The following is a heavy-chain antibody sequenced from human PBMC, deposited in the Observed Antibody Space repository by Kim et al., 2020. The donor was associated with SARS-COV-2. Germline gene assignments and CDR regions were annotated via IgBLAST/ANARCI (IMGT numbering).Heavy chain of an antibody. Sequence: ASVKVSCKASGYTFTSYYMHWVRQAPGQGLEWMGIINPSGGSTSYAQKFQGRVTMTRDTSTSTVYMELSSLRSEDTAVYYCARTSIAARRFDFWGYWGQGTLVTVSS. CDR2: INPSGGST. CDR1: GYTFTSYY. CDR3: ARTSIAARRFDFWGY. D-gene: IGHD6-6*01. V-gene: IGHV1-46*01. J-gene: IGHJ4*02.